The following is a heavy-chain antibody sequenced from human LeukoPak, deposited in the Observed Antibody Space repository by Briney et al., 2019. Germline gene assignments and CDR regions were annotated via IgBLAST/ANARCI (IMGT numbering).Heavy chain of an antibody. D-gene: IGHD1-26*01. Sequence: SETLSLTCTVSGGSISSYYWSWIRQPPGKGLEWIGHIYQSGNTYYNPSLKSRVTTSLDRSKNQFSLKLSSVTAADTAVYYCARVGGRGSYYPFDYWGQGTLVTVSS. V-gene: IGHV4-4*09. CDR2: IYQSGNT. CDR1: GGSISSYY. CDR3: ARVGGRGSYYPFDY. J-gene: IGHJ4*02.